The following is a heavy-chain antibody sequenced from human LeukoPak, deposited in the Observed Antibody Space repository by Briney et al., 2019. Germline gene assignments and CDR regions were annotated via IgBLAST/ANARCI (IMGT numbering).Heavy chain of an antibody. Sequence: QPGGSLRLSCAASGFTFSDYSMSWIRQAPGKGLEWVSVIYSGGSTYYADSVKGRFTISRDNSKNTLYLQMNSLRAEDTAVYYCARDRGYCSSTSCETYYYYGMDVWGQGTTVTVSS. V-gene: IGHV3-66*01. D-gene: IGHD2-2*01. CDR3: ARDRGYCSSTSCETYYYYGMDV. CDR2: IYSGGST. J-gene: IGHJ6*02. CDR1: GFTFSDYS.